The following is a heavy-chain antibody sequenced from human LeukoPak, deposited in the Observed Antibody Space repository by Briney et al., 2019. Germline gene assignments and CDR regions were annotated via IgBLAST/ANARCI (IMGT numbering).Heavy chain of an antibody. CDR1: GYTFTGYY. D-gene: IGHD2-15*01. CDR3: ARCSGGSCYAHDY. CDR2: INPNSGGT. V-gene: IGHV1-2*02. Sequence: APVKVSCKASGYTFTGYYMHWVRQAPGQGLEWMGWINPNSGGTNYAQKFQGRVTMTRDTSISTAYMELSRLRSDDTAVYYCARCSGGSCYAHDYWGQGTLVTVSS. J-gene: IGHJ4*02.